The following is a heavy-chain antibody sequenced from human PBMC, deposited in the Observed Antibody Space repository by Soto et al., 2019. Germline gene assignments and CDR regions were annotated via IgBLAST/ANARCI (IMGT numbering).Heavy chain of an antibody. V-gene: IGHV3-33*01. CDR3: AREAAAGDRYFDY. Sequence: GGSLRLSCAASGFTFSSYGMHWVRQAPGKGLEWVAVIWYDGSNKYYADSVKGRFTISRDNSKNTLYLQMNSLRAEDTAVYYCAREAAAGDRYFDYWGQGTLVTVSS. J-gene: IGHJ4*02. D-gene: IGHD6-13*01. CDR2: IWYDGSNK. CDR1: GFTFSSYG.